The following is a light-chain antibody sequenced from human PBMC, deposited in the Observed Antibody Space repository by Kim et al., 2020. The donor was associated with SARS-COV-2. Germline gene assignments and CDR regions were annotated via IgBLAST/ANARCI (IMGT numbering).Light chain of an antibody. Sequence: SYELAQPSSVSVSPGQTARITCSGDVLAKKYVRWFQQKPGQAPVLVIYKDSERPSGTPERFSGSRSGSIGTLTISWAQVEDEADYYCYSAADNSVLFGGGTQLTVL. J-gene: IGLJ2*01. CDR1: VLAKKY. V-gene: IGLV3-27*01. CDR2: KDS. CDR3: YSAADNSVL.